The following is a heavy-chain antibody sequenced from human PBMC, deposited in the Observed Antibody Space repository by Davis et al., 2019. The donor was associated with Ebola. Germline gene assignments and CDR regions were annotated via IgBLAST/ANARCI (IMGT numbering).Heavy chain of an antibody. D-gene: IGHD2-2*03. J-gene: IGHJ5*02. Sequence: SETLSLTCAVYGGSFSGYYWSWLRQSSRQGLEWFGETSHSGSTNYNPTLKSRVAISVDTSKNQFSLNLNSVTAADTAVYYCARGGSEGWSDPWGLGTLVTVSS. CDR1: GGSFSGYY. CDR2: TSHSGST. CDR3: ARGGSEGWSDP. V-gene: IGHV4-34*01.